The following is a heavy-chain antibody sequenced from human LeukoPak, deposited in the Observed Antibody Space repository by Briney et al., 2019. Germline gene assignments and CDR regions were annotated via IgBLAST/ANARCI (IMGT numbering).Heavy chain of an antibody. Sequence: PSETLSLTCTVSGGSISSYYWSWIRQPPGKGLEWIGYIYYSGSTNYNPSLKSRVTISVDTSKNQFSLKLSSVTAADTAVYYCARSSAYCGGDCYSDYWGQGTLVTVSP. D-gene: IGHD2-21*02. J-gene: IGHJ4*02. CDR2: IYYSGST. V-gene: IGHV4-59*12. CDR3: ARSSAYCGGDCYSDY. CDR1: GGSISSYY.